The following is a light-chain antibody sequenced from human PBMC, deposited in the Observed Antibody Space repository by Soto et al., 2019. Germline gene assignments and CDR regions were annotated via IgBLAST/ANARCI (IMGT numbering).Light chain of an antibody. CDR1: SSNIGSNY. V-gene: IGLV1-47*01. CDR2: RNN. CDR3: ATWDDSLSGPWV. J-gene: IGLJ3*02. Sequence: QSVLTQPPSASGTPGQRVTISCSGSSSNIGSNYIYWYQQFPGTAPKLLIYRNNQRSSGVPDRFSGSKSGTSASLAISGLRSEDEADYYCATWDDSLSGPWVFGGGTKVTVL.